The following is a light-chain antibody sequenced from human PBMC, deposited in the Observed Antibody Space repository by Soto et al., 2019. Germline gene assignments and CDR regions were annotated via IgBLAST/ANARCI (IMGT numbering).Light chain of an antibody. CDR3: AAWDDSVSGRV. J-gene: IGLJ3*02. V-gene: IGLV1-44*01. CDR1: TSNIGTNT. Sequence: QYVLTQPPSASGTPGQWVTISCSGSTSNIGTNTVNWYQQLPGSAPKLVIYSNNQRPSGVPDRFSGSKSGTSGSLAISGLQSEDEADYYCAAWDDSVSGRVFGGGTKVTVL. CDR2: SNN.